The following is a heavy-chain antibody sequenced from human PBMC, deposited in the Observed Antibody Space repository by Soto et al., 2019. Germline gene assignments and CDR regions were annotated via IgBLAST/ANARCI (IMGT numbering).Heavy chain of an antibody. D-gene: IGHD3-10*01. CDR2: IYWNDDK. J-gene: IGHJ4*02. V-gene: IGHV2-5*01. CDR1: GFSLSTSGVG. CDR3: AHSVEWFGELYPGYFDY. Sequence: QSGPTLVNPTQTLTLTCTFSGFSLSTSGVGVGWIRQPPGKALEWLALIYWNDDKRYSPSLKSRLTITKDTSKNQVVLTMTNMDPVDTATYYCAHSVEWFGELYPGYFDYWGQGTLVTVSS.